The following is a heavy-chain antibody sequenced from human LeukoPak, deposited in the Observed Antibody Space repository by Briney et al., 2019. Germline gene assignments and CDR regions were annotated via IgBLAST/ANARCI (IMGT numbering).Heavy chain of an antibody. CDR3: ASVYSGRYYGAFDI. V-gene: IGHV4-59*11. J-gene: IGHJ3*02. CDR1: GGSISSHY. D-gene: IGHD1-26*01. Sequence: PSETLSLTCTVSGGSISSHYWSWIRQPPGKGLEWIGYIYYSGSTNYNPSLKSRVTISVDTSKNQFSLKLSSVTAADTAVYYCASVYSGRYYGAFDIWGQGTMVTVSS. CDR2: IYYSGST.